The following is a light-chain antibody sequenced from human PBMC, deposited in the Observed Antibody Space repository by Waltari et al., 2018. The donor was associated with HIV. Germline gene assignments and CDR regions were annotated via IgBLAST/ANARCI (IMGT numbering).Light chain of an antibody. CDR2: EVT. CDR1: GSDVGAYTF. Sequence: QSALTQSASVSGSPGQSITISCTGAGSDVGAYTFVPWYPQHPGEAPKLLLYEVTKRPSGVSTRFSGSTSGNTASLTISGLQAEDEADYYCCSYAGSGLVFGGGTKLTVL. CDR3: CSYAGSGLV. J-gene: IGLJ3*02. V-gene: IGLV2-23*02.